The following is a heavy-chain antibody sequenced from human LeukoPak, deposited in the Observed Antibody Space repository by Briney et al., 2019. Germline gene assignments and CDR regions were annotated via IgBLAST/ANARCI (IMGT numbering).Heavy chain of an antibody. D-gene: IGHD6-19*01. J-gene: IGHJ4*02. V-gene: IGHV3-21*01. Sequence: KSGGSLRLSCAASGFTFSSYSMNWVRQAPGKGLEWVSSISSSSSYIYYADSVKGRFTISRDNAKNSLYLQMNSLRAEDTAVYYCARAGYSSGWYGFDWGQGTLVTVSS. CDR1: GFTFSSYS. CDR2: ISSSSSYI. CDR3: ARAGYSSGWYGFD.